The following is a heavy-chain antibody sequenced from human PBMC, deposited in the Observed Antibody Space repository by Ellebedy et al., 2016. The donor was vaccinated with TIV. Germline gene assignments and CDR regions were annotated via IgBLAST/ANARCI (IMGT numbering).Heavy chain of an antibody. CDR2: ISSHGRTT. Sequence: GESLKISCAASGFRFSTHGMHWVRQAPGKGLEWVAVISSHGRTTYYADSVKGRFTISRDNSKDTLDLQMNSLRPEDTAVYYCTKEGAEAGRPAYLSYDHWGQGTLVTVSS. CDR1: GFRFSTHG. D-gene: IGHD6-19*01. CDR3: TKEGAEAGRPAYLSYDH. V-gene: IGHV3-30*18. J-gene: IGHJ4*02.